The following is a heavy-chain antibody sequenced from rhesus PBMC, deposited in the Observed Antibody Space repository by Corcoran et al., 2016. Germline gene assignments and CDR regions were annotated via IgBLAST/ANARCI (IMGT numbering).Heavy chain of an antibody. J-gene: IGHJ3*01. CDR1: GASISSNY. CDR2: IYGRGGST. D-gene: IGHD3-34*01. CDR3: ARELWWADYVGDAFDF. V-gene: IGHV4S2*01. Sequence: QVQLQESGPGLVKPSETLPLTCAVSGASISSNYWSWIRQAPGKGQECIGRIYGRGGSTDYNPSLKRRVTISIDTSKNQFSLKLSSVTAADTAVYYCARELWWADYVGDAFDFWGQGLRVTVSS.